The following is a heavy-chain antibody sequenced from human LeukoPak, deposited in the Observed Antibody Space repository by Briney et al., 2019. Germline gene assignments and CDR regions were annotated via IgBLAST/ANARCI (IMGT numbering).Heavy chain of an antibody. V-gene: IGHV3-7*01. CDR3: ARDPGFSSFDY. D-gene: IGHD3-3*02. CDR1: GFTFSGYW. CDR2: INRDGSVK. J-gene: IGHJ4*02. Sequence: GGSLRPSCAVSGFTFSGYWVTWVRQTPGKGLEFVANINRDGSVKNYVDSVKGRFTISRDNAKNSLYLQMTSLRVDDTAIYYCARDPGFSSFDYWGQGTLVTVSS.